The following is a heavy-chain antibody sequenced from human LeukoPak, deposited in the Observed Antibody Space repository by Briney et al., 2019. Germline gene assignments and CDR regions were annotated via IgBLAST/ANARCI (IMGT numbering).Heavy chain of an antibody. CDR2: INWNGGST. J-gene: IGHJ6*03. CDR3: ARVPMAGTTYYYYYMDV. Sequence: RAGGSLRLSCAASGFTFDDYGMSWARQAPGKGLEWVSGINWNGGSTGYADSVKGRFTISRDNAKNSLYLQMNSLRAEDTALYYCARVPMAGTTYYYYYMDVWGKGTTVTVSS. CDR1: GFTFDDYG. D-gene: IGHD5-24*01. V-gene: IGHV3-20*04.